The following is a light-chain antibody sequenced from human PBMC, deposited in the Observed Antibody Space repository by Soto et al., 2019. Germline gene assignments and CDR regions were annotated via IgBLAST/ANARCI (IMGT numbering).Light chain of an antibody. J-gene: IGKJ3*01. CDR3: QQRSNWTLFT. CDR1: QSVSSY. V-gene: IGKV3-11*01. Sequence: EIVLTQSPATLSLSPGERATLSCRASQSVSSYLAWYQQKPGQAPRLLIYDASNRATGIPARFSGSGSGTAFTLTISSLETEDFAVYYCQQRSNWTLFTFGPGTKVDIK. CDR2: DAS.